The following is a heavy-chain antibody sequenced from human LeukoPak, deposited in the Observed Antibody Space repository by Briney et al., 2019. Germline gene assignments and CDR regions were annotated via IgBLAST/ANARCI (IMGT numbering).Heavy chain of an antibody. J-gene: IGHJ4*02. V-gene: IGHV1-69*13. CDR2: IIPIFGTA. CDR1: GGTFSSYA. D-gene: IGHD3-22*01. Sequence: SVKVSCKASGGTFSSYAISWVRQAPGQGLEWMGGIIPIFGTANYAQKFQGRVTITADESTSTAYMELSSLRSEDTAVYYCARDLLGAYYDSSGSRLDYWGQGTLVTVSS. CDR3: ARDLLGAYYDSSGSRLDY.